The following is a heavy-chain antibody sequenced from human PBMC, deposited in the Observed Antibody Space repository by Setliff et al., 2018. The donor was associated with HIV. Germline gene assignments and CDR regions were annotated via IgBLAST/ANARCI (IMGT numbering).Heavy chain of an antibody. CDR3: ARGRGGYFGGGRYYNLPYFDS. J-gene: IGHJ4*02. Sequence: PGESLKISCKTSGSSFSTYWVGWVRQMPGKGLEWLGILYFGDSDPKYNPSFEGQVTISADKSIKTAFLQRRSLKTSDTAIYYCARGRGGYFGGGRYYNLPYFDSWGQGTLVTVSS. V-gene: IGHV5-51*01. CDR2: LYFGDSDP. D-gene: IGHD2-15*01. CDR1: GSSFSTYW.